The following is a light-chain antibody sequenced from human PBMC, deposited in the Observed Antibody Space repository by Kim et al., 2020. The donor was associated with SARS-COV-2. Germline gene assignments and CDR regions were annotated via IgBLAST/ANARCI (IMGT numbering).Light chain of an antibody. Sequence: EIVLTQSPGTLSLSPGERATLSCRASQSVSRNYLAWYQQKLGQTPRLLIYGASTRAPGIPDRFSGSASGADFTLTISSLGPEDFAVYYCQHYGGSRYTFGQGTKLEI. CDR3: QHYGGSRYT. CDR2: GAS. V-gene: IGKV3-20*01. J-gene: IGKJ2*01. CDR1: QSVSRNY.